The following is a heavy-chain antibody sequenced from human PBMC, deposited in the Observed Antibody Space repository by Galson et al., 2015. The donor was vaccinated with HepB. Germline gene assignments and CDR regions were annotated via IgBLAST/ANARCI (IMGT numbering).Heavy chain of an antibody. CDR1: GYTFTSYG. CDR2: ISAYNGNT. D-gene: IGHD6-13*01. CDR3: ARDTRSSLAYYYMDV. V-gene: IGHV1-18*01. Sequence: SVKVSCKASGYTFTSYGISWVRQAPGQGLEWMGWISAYNGNTNYAQKLQGRVTMTTDTSTSTAYMELRSLRSDDTAVYYCARDTRSSLAYYYMDVWGKGTTGTVSS. J-gene: IGHJ6*03.